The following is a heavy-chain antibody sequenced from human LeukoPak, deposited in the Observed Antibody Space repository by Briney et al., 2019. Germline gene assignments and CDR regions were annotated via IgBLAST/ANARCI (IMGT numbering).Heavy chain of an antibody. CDR1: GGSISSSSYY. J-gene: IGHJ4*02. CDR3: ARDFEAGTYDY. V-gene: IGHV4-39*07. Sequence: SETLSLTCTVSGGSISSSSYYWGWIRQPPGKGLEWIGSIYYSGSTYYNPSLKSRVTISVDTSKNQFSLKLSSVTAADTAVYYCARDFEAGTYDYWGQGTLVTVSS. D-gene: IGHD6-13*01. CDR2: IYYSGST.